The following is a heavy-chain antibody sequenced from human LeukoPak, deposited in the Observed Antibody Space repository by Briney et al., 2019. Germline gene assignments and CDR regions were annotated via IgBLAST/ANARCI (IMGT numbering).Heavy chain of an antibody. Sequence: GASVKVSCKVSGYILTELSMHWVRQAPGKGLEWMGGFDPEDGETIYAQKFQGRVIMTEDTSTDTAYMELSSLRSEDTAVYYCATDLRRGYASLDYWGQGTLVTVSS. CDR1: GYILTELS. J-gene: IGHJ4*02. CDR3: ATDLRRGYASLDY. CDR2: FDPEDGET. V-gene: IGHV1-24*01. D-gene: IGHD5-12*01.